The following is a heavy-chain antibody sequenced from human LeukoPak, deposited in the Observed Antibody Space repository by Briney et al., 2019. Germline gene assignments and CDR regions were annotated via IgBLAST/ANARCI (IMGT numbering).Heavy chain of an antibody. Sequence: ASVKVSCKASGYTFTSFDINWVRQATGQGLEWMGWMNPNNGNTGFVQKFQGRVTMTRNTSTSTAYMELSSLRSDDTAVYYCARARITMMAFDVWGQGTVVTVSS. CDR2: MNPNNGNT. V-gene: IGHV1-8*01. D-gene: IGHD3-22*01. J-gene: IGHJ3*01. CDR1: GYTFTSFD. CDR3: ARARITMMAFDV.